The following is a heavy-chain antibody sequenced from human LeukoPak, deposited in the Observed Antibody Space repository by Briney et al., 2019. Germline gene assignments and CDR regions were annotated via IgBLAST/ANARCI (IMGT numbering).Heavy chain of an antibody. V-gene: IGHV3-30*02. J-gene: IGHJ4*02. D-gene: IGHD2-15*01. CDR3: AKDMGNCSGGSCYSSAFDY. Sequence: GWSLRLSCAASGFTFTSYGIHWVRQAPGKGLEWVAFIRYDGSNKYYADSVKGRFTISRDNSKNTLYLQMNSLRTEDTALYYCAKDMGNCSGGSCYSSAFDYWGQGTLVTVSS. CDR2: IRYDGSNK. CDR1: GFTFTSYG.